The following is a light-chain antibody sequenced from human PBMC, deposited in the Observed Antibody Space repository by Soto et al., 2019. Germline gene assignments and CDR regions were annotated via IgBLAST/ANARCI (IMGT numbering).Light chain of an antibody. J-gene: IGLJ2*01. V-gene: IGLV2-14*03. CDR1: SGNVGAYDR. Sequence: QSVLTQPRSVSGSPGQSVTIACTGTSGNVGAYDRVSWYQHHPTKAPKLIIYAVSNRPSGISNRFSGSKSGNTASLTISGLQAEDEPGYYYSSYTSRTTLIIVGAGTKRTV. CDR3: SSYTSRTTLII. CDR2: AVS.